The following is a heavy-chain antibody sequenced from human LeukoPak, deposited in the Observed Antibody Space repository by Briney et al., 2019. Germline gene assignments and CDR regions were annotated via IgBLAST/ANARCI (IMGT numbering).Heavy chain of an antibody. CDR1: GGSISSYY. CDR2: IYISGST. CDR3: ARGFGVVRGVIIDY. D-gene: IGHD3-10*01. J-gene: IGHJ4*02. Sequence: PSETLSLTCTVSGGSISSYYWSWIRQPAGKGLEWIGRIYISGSTNYNPSLKSRVTMSVDTSKNQFSLKLSSVTAADTAVYYCARGFGVVRGVIIDYWGQGILVTVSS. V-gene: IGHV4-4*07.